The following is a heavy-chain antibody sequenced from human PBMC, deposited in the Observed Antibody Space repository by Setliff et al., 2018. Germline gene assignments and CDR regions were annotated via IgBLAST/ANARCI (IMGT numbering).Heavy chain of an antibody. Sequence: SETLSLTCTVSGGSMGSYYWTWIRQSAGKGLEWIGRVYTTGSTAFNPSLKSRVTISVDTSKNQFSLKLNSVTAADTAVYYCARDFSSSWYGSYYYYYYMDVWGKGTTVTVSS. J-gene: IGHJ6*03. CDR3: ARDFSSSWYGSYYYYYYMDV. CDR2: VYTTGST. D-gene: IGHD6-13*01. V-gene: IGHV4-4*07. CDR1: GGSMGSYY.